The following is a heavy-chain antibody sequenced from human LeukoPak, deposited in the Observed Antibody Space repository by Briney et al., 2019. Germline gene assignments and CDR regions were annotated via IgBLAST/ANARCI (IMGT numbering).Heavy chain of an antibody. CDR1: GGSISSYY. CDR2: IYYSGST. J-gene: IGHJ4*02. D-gene: IGHD2-2*01. V-gene: IGHV4-59*01. Sequence: SETLSLTCTVSGGSISSYYWSWIRQPPGKGLEWIGYIYYSGSTNYNPSLKSRVTISVDTSKNQFSLKLSSVTAADTAVYYCARGRYCSSTSCYYFDYWGQGTLVTVSS. CDR3: ARGRYCSSTSCYYFDY.